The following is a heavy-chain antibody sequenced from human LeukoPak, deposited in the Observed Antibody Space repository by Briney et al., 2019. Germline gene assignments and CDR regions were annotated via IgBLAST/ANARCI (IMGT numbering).Heavy chain of an antibody. D-gene: IGHD2-2*02. J-gene: IGHJ6*03. CDR2: IYTSGST. CDR3: ARDTGCSSTSCYTPHDTVTTVHYYYYMDV. CDR1: GGSISSYY. Sequence: SETLSLTCTVSGGSISSYYWSWIRQPAGKGLEWIGRIYTSGSTNYNPSLKSRVTMSVDTSKNQFSLKLSSVTAADTAVYYCARDTGCSSTSCYTPHDTVTTVHYYYYMDVWGKGTTVTVSS. V-gene: IGHV4-4*07.